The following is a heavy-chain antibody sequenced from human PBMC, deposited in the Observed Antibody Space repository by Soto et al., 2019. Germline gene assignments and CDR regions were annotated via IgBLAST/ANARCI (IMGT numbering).Heavy chain of an antibody. D-gene: IGHD5-12*01. CDR1: GGSISSSSYY. Sequence: QLQLQESGPGLVKPSETLSLTCTVSGGSISSSSYYWGWIRQPPGKGLEWIGSIYYSGSTYYNPSLKSRVTISVDPSKNQFSLKLSSVTAAATAVYYCASVRRGGYDSLRYYYGMDVWGQGTTVTVSS. CDR3: ASVRRGGYDSLRYYYGMDV. J-gene: IGHJ6*02. CDR2: IYYSGST. V-gene: IGHV4-39*01.